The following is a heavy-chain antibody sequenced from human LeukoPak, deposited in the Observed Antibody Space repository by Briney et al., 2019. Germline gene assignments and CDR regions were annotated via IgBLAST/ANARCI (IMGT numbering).Heavy chain of an antibody. J-gene: IGHJ5*02. D-gene: IGHD4-17*01. CDR1: GGSISSYY. CDR2: IYFSGST. Sequence: PSETLSLTCTVSGGSISSYYWSWIRQPPGKGLEWIGYIYFSGSTNYNPSLKSRVTISVDTSKNQFSLRLTSVTPADTAVYYCARFFGGSFGDYVDLWGQGTLVTVSS. CDR3: ARFFGGSFGDYVDL. V-gene: IGHV4-59*01.